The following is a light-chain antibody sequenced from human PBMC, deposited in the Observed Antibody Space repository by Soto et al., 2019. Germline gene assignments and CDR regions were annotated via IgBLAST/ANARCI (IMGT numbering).Light chain of an antibody. CDR2: DGS. CDR3: QQRTRWPMT. J-gene: IGKJ5*01. Sequence: EIVLTQSPATLSVSPGERVTLSCRASQNLHSFLNWYQQRPGQAPRPLIYDGSKRAAGVLDRISVDGSGTDYTLTISSLETEDFAVYYCQQRTRWPMTFGQGTRLEIK. CDR1: QNLHSF. V-gene: IGKV3-11*01.